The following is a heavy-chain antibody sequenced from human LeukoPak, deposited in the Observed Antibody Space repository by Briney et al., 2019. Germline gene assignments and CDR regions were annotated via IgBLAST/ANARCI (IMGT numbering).Heavy chain of an antibody. J-gene: IGHJ4*02. CDR1: GCSLSASGVG. CDR2: IYWNDDK. V-gene: IGHV2-5*01. Sequence: SGPTLVKPTQTLTLTCTFSGCSLSASGVGVGWIPQPPGKALEWLSLIYWNDDKRHSPSLKSRLTTPNNTSKTQVVLTMTHMDPVETATYYCAHSDYYDSSVYNWGQGGLVAVSS. D-gene: IGHD3-22*01. CDR3: AHSDYYDSSVYN.